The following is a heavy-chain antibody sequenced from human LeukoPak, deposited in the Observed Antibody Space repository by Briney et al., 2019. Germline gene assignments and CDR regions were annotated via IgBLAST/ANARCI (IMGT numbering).Heavy chain of an antibody. CDR1: GGSISSYF. D-gene: IGHD3-22*01. CDR3: ARLTGYYDSSGITHDAFDI. CDR2: IFYSGST. V-gene: IGHV4-59*01. J-gene: IGHJ3*02. Sequence: SETLSLTCTVSGGSISSYFWSWIRQPPGNGPEWVGYIFYSGSTNYNPSLKSRVTISVDMSKNQFSLRLSSVTAADTAVYYCARLTGYYDSSGITHDAFDIWGQWTMVTVSS.